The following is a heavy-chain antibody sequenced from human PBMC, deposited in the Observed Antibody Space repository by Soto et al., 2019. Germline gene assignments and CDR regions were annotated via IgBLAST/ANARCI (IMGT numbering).Heavy chain of an antibody. CDR2: INPKTGDT. CDR1: GYTFTAYY. CDR3: ARQLAYCGGDCYTEPIDY. V-gene: IGHV1-2*02. Sequence: QAQLVQSGAEVKKPGASVKVSCKTSGYTFTAYYIHWVRQAPGQGLEWVGWINPKTGDTKYAQKFQGRVTMTXDTSITTAYXELGRLRSDDTAVYYCARQLAYCGGDCYTEPIDYWGQGTLVTVSS. J-gene: IGHJ4*02. D-gene: IGHD2-21*02.